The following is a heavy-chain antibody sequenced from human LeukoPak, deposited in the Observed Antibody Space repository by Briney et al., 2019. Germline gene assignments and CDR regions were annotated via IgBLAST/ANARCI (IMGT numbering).Heavy chain of an antibody. Sequence: PGESLNISCKGSGYSFTTYWIGWVRQMPGRGLEWMGIIYPGDSDTRYRPSFQGQVTISADKSISTAYLQWSSLKASDTAMYYCARRTYQSSSSIYFDYWGQGTLVTVSS. J-gene: IGHJ4*02. CDR3: ARRTYQSSSSIYFDY. V-gene: IGHV5-51*01. CDR2: IYPGDSDT. D-gene: IGHD6-6*01. CDR1: GYSFTTYW.